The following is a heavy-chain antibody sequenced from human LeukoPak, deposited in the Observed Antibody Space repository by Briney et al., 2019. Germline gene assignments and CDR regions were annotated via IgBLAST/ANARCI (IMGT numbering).Heavy chain of an antibody. D-gene: IGHD6-19*01. Sequence: PGGSLRLSCAASGFTFTDSWMHWVRQAPGKGLEWVANIKHDGNEKYYVDSVKGRFTISRDNSKNTLYLQMNSLRAEDTAVYYCARVGYTSGWYRNWGQGTLVTVSS. CDR1: GFTFTDSW. CDR3: ARVGYTSGWYRN. J-gene: IGHJ4*02. V-gene: IGHV3-7*03. CDR2: IKHDGNEK.